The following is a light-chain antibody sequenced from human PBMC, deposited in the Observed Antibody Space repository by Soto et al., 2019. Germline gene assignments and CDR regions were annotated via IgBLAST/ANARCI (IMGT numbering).Light chain of an antibody. V-gene: IGKV1-27*01. CDR2: AAS. CDR3: QNHDSAPIT. Sequence: DIQMTQSPSSLSASVGDRVTITCRASQGISNYLAWYQQKPGKVQNLLIYAASTLQSGVPSRFSGSGSGTDFTITISSLQPGDVATYYCQNHDSAPITFGQGTRLEIK. J-gene: IGKJ5*01. CDR1: QGISNY.